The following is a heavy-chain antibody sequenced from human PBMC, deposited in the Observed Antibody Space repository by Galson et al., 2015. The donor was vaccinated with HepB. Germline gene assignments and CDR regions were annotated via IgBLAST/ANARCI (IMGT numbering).Heavy chain of an antibody. CDR3: AKANAGITMIVVVVTTWDY. CDR1: GSTFSSYA. Sequence: SLRLSCAASGSTFSSYAMSWVRQAPGKGLEWVSAISGSGGSTYYADSVKGRFTISRDNSKNTLYLQMNSLRAEDTAVYYCAKANAGITMIVVVVTTWDYWGQGTLVTVSS. J-gene: IGHJ4*02. D-gene: IGHD3-22*01. CDR2: ISGSGGST. V-gene: IGHV3-23*01.